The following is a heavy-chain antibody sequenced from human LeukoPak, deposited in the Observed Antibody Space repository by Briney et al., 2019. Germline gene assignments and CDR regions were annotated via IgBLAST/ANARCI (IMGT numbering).Heavy chain of an antibody. CDR3: ARDSSSWPYYFDY. CDR2: ISSSGSTI. V-gene: IGHV3-48*03. J-gene: IGHJ4*02. CDR1: GFTFSNYE. D-gene: IGHD6-13*01. Sequence: HTGGSLRLSCAASGFTFSNYEMNWVRQAPGKGLEWVSYISSSGSTIYYADSVKGRFTISRDNAKNSLYLQMNSLKAEDTAVYYCARDSSSWPYYFDYWGQGTLVTVSS.